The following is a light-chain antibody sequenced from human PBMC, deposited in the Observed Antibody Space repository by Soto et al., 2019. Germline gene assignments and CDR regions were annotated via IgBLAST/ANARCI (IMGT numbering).Light chain of an antibody. Sequence: QSALTQPPSVSGAPGQRVTISCTGSSSNIGSTYDVRWYQQLPGTAPKLLIHGNTDRPSGVPDRFSGSKSGTSASLAITGLQADDEADYYCQSYDDSLSVHYVFGTGTKVTVL. J-gene: IGLJ1*01. CDR2: GNT. CDR1: SSNIGSTYD. CDR3: QSYDDSLSVHYV. V-gene: IGLV1-40*01.